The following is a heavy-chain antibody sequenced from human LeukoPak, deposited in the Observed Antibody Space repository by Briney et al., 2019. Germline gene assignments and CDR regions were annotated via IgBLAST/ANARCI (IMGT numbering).Heavy chain of an antibody. J-gene: IGHJ4*02. CDR3: AKDSLEAAGNFDY. D-gene: IGHD6-13*01. V-gene: IGHV3-43*02. CDR1: GFTFHDYA. Sequence: GGSLRLSCAASGFTFHDYAMHWVRQAPGKVLEWVSLISGDGDSTYYADSVKGRFTISRDNSKNSLYLQMNSLRTEDTALYYCAKDSLEAAGNFDYWGQGTLVTVSS. CDR2: ISGDGDST.